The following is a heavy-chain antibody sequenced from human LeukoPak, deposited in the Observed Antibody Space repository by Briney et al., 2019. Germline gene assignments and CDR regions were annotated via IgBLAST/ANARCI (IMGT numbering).Heavy chain of an antibody. V-gene: IGHV3-21*01. CDR2: ISERSSYI. CDR1: GFTFSSYS. J-gene: IGHJ3*02. Sequence: PGGSLRLSCAASGFTFSSYSVNWVRQAPGKGLEWVSSISERSSYIYYADSMKGRFTISRDNAKNSLYLQMNSLRAEDTAVYYCARSTRRQNDAFDIGAKGQWSPSL. CDR3: ARSTRRQNDAFD.